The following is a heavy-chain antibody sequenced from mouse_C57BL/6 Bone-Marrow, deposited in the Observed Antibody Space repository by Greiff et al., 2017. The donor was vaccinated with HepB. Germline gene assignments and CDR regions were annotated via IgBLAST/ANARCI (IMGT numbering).Heavy chain of an antibody. V-gene: IGHV5-4*03. CDR1: GFTFSSYA. D-gene: IGHD2-2*01. CDR2: ISDGGSYT. Sequence: EVKLEESGGGLVKPGGSLKLSCAASGFTFSSYAMSWVRQTPEKRLEWVATISDGGSYTYYPDNVKGRFTISRDNAKNNLYLQMSHLKSEDTAMYYCARGYGYENYAMDYWGQGTSVTVSS. J-gene: IGHJ4*01. CDR3: ARGYGYENYAMDY.